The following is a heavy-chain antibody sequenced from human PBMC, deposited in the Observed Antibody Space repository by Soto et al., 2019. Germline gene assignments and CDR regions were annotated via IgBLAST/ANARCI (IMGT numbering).Heavy chain of an antibody. CDR1: GFTFNTYA. J-gene: IGHJ4*02. CDR2: ISGGGGST. D-gene: IGHD2-15*01. V-gene: IGHV3-23*01. CDR3: GKAAKSSWVASRIDY. Sequence: EVQLLESGGDLVQPGGSLRLSCTASGFTFNTYAMSWVRQAPGKGLEWISAISGGGGSTYYADSVKGRFSISRENSKNTRSRQMNSMRAADTAVYFCGKAAKSSWVASRIDYWGQGSLVTVSS.